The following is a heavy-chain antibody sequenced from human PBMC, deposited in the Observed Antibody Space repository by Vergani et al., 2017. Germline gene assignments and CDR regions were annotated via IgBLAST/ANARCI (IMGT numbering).Heavy chain of an antibody. J-gene: IGHJ4*02. Sequence: QVQLVQSGAEVKKPGASVKVSCKASGYTFTDYFMHWVRQAPGQGLEWMGWINPNSGGTNYAQKFQGRVTMTRDTSISTAYMELSNLRSDDTAVYYCARVGTSSNRDHFDYWGQGTLVTVSS. V-gene: IGHV1-2*02. CDR1: GYTFTDYF. CDR3: ARVGTSSNRDHFDY. D-gene: IGHD2-2*01. CDR2: INPNSGGT.